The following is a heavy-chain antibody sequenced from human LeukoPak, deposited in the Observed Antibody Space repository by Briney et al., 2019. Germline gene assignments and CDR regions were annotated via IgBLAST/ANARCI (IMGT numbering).Heavy chain of an antibody. CDR3: AKDDGIAAAGLFDY. J-gene: IGHJ4*02. D-gene: IGHD6-13*01. Sequence: GGSLRLSCAASGFSFSGFAMHWVRQAPGKGLEWVAVVSSDGGNQHYADSMKGRFTISRDNSKNTVYLQMNSLRAEDTAVYYCAKDDGIAAAGLFDYWGQGTLVTVSS. CDR2: VSSDGGNQ. V-gene: IGHV3-30-3*01. CDR1: GFSFSGFA.